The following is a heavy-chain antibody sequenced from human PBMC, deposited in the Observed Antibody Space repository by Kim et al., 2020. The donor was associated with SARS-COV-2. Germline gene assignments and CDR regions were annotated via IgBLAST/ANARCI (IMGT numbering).Heavy chain of an antibody. CDR1: GYTLTELS. J-gene: IGHJ4*02. V-gene: IGHV1-24*01. D-gene: IGHD2-2*01. CDR3: ATVLGVVPAATPFDY. CDR2: FDPEDGET. Sequence: ASVKVSCKVSGYTLTELSMHWVRQAPGKGLEWMGGFDPEDGETIYAQKFQGRVTMTEDTSTDTAYMELSSLRSEDTAVYYCATVLGVVPAATPFDYWGQGTLVTVSS.